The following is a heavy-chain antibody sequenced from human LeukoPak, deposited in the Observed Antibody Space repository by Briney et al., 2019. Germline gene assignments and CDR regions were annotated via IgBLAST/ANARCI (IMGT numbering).Heavy chain of an antibody. J-gene: IGHJ4*02. V-gene: IGHV4-4*02. CDR3: ASPRSASGYYAFDY. D-gene: IGHD3-22*01. CDR1: GVSISSHNW. CDR2: ISHSGST. Sequence: PSGTLSLTCAVPGVSISSHNWWNWVRPPPGKGLEWIGEISHSGSTNYNASLKSRVTISIDKSKNQFSLKLTSVTAADTALYYCASPRSASGYYAFDYWGQGTLVTVSS.